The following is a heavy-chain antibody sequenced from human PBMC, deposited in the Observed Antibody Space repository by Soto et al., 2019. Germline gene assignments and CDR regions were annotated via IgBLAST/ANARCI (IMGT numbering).Heavy chain of an antibody. V-gene: IGHV3-30*18. J-gene: IGHJ6*02. CDR1: GFTFSTYG. CDR3: AKEESLYYYGLDV. D-gene: IGHD3-10*01. Sequence: GGSLRLSCAASGFTFSTYGIHWVRQAPGKGPEWVARISYDGSDTYYADSVRGRFTISRDNSKNTVLLQMNSLRVDDSAVYHCAKEESLYYYGLDVWGQGTTVTVSS. CDR2: ISYDGSDT.